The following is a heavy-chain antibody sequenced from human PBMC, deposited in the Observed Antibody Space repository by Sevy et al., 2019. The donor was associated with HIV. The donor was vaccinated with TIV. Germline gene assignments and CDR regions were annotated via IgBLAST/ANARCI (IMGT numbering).Heavy chain of an antibody. CDR1: GYTFTSYG. Sequence: ASVKVSCKASGYTFTSYGISWVRQAPGQGLEWMGWISAYNGNTNYAQKPQGRVTMTTDTSTSTAYMELRSLRSDDTAVYYCARDLMSFRTYGSGSPFDYWGQGTLVTVSS. D-gene: IGHD3-10*01. J-gene: IGHJ4*02. V-gene: IGHV1-18*01. CDR2: ISAYNGNT. CDR3: ARDLMSFRTYGSGSPFDY.